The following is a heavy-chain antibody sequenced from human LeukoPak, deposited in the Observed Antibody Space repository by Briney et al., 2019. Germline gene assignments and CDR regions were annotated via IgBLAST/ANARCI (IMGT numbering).Heavy chain of an antibody. CDR3: ARGGEMATYDY. D-gene: IGHD5-24*01. CDR1: GGTFSNYA. CDR2: IIPIFGTA. V-gene: IGHV1-69*06. Sequence: GASVKVSCKASGGTFSNYATSWVRQAPGQGLEWMGGIIPIFGTANYAQKFQGRVTITADKSTSTAYMELSSLRSEDTAVYYCARGGEMATYDYWGQGTLVTVSS. J-gene: IGHJ4*02.